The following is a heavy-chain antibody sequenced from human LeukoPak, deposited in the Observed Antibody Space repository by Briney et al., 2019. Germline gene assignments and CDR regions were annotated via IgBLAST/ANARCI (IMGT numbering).Heavy chain of an antibody. Sequence: GGSLRLSCAASGFTFSSYSMNWVRQAPGKGLEWVSYISSSSSTIYYADSVKGRFTISRDNAKNALYLQMNSLRAEDTAVYYCARDAESRYFYWLSNLDYYDYGMDVWGQGTTVTVSS. CDR3: ARDAESRYFYWLSNLDYYDYGMDV. CDR1: GFTFSSYS. V-gene: IGHV3-48*01. CDR2: ISSSSSTI. D-gene: IGHD3-9*01. J-gene: IGHJ6*02.